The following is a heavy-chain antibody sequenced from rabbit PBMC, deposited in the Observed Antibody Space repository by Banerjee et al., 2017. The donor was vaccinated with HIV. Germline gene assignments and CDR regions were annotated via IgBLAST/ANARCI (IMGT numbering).Heavy chain of an antibody. CDR1: RFTVSGYW. D-gene: IGHD1-1*01. CDR2: IYAGSSGST. V-gene: IGHV1S40*01. Sequence: QSLEESGGDLVKPGASLTLTCKASRFTVSGYWICWFRQAPGKGPEWIGCIYAGSSGSTYYASWAKGRFTISKTSSTTVTLQMTSLTAADTATYFCARSDTSGSGRGSFKLWGPGTLVTVS. CDR3: ARSDTSGSGRGSFKL. J-gene: IGHJ4*01.